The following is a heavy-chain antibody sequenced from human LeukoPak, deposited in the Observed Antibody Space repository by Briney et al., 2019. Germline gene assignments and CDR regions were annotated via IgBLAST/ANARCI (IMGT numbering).Heavy chain of an antibody. CDR1: GFTFSVYA. Sequence: GGSLRLSCAASGFTFSVYAMSWVRQAPGKGLEWVSAISGSGGTAYYADSVKGRFTISRDNSKNTLYLQMNSLRAEDTDVYYCARRYFDYWGQETLVTVSS. V-gene: IGHV3-23*01. CDR3: ARRYFDY. CDR2: ISGSGGTA. J-gene: IGHJ4*02.